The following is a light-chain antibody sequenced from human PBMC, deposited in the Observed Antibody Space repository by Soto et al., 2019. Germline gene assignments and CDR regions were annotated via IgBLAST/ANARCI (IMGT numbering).Light chain of an antibody. CDR2: DTS. Sequence: EIVLTQSPGTLSLSPGERATLSCRATQSIPSGYVAWYQQKPGQAPRLLIFDTSSRPTGIPDRFRGSGSGRDFTLTINRLEPEDFAMYFCQQYGSSVWTFGQGTKVDIK. V-gene: IGKV3-20*01. J-gene: IGKJ1*01. CDR1: QSIPSGY. CDR3: QQYGSSVWT.